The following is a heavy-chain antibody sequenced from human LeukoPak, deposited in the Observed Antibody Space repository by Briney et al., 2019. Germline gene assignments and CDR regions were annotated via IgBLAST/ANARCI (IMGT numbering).Heavy chain of an antibody. V-gene: IGHV3-30-3*01. J-gene: IGHJ4*02. CDR3: ARDPSGDYDSDGPVFYFTS. CDR2: ISYNGVRK. CDR1: GFTFRDYA. Sequence: GGPLRLSCTVSGFTFRDYAMLWLRQAPGKGLSGVVMISYNGVRKDYTDSMEGRFTISRDNSKNTLYLQITTLRTEDTAVYYCARDPSGDYDSDGPVFYFTSWGQGTLVTVSS. D-gene: IGHD3-22*01.